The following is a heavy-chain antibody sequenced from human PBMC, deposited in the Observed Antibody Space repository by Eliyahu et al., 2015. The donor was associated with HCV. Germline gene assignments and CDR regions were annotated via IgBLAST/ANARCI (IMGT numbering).Heavy chain of an antibody. CDR3: ASGGGGIAVAGTGGWFDP. D-gene: IGHD6-19*01. CDR2: IHYSGST. Sequence: QVQLQESGPGLVKPSETLSLTCIVSGGSISTYYWSWIRQPPGKGLXWIGXIHYSGSTNHNPSLKSRVTISVDTSKNQFSLKLSSVTAADTAVYYCASGGGGIAVAGTGGWFDPWGQGTLVTVSS. V-gene: IGHV4-59*01. CDR1: GGSISTYY. J-gene: IGHJ5*02.